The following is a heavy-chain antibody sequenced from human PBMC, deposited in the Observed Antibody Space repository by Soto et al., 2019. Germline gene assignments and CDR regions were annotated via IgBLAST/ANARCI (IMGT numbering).Heavy chain of an antibody. Sequence: PGGSLRLSCAASGFTFDDYAMHWVRQAPGKGLEWVSVISWNSGSIDYADSVKGRFTISRDNSKNTLYLQMSSLRAEDTAVYYCVKEIGNGWYTPGYYFDYWGQGTLVTVSS. V-gene: IGHV3-9*01. CDR2: ISWNSGSI. J-gene: IGHJ4*02. CDR3: VKEIGNGWYTPGYYFDY. CDR1: GFTFDDYA. D-gene: IGHD6-19*01.